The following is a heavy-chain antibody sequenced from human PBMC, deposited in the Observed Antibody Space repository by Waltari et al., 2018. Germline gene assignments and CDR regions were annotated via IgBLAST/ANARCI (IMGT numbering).Heavy chain of an antibody. J-gene: IGHJ4*02. Sequence: EVQLLESGGGLVQPGGSLRLSCAASGFSFRRFGIRWVRQAPGKGLEWVSAIGAVTSTYYADSVKGRFTISRDNSKNTLFLQMNSLRAEDTAIYYCARVHSLGQYDTSGAESNFDHWGQGALVTVSS. D-gene: IGHD3-22*01. CDR1: GFSFRRFG. V-gene: IGHV3-23*01. CDR3: ARVHSLGQYDTSGAESNFDH. CDR2: IGAVTST.